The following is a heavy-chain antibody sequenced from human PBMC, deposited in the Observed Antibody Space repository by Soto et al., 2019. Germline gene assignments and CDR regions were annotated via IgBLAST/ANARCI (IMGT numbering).Heavy chain of an antibody. CDR2: INAGGTT. Sequence: EVQLVESGGGLVQPGGSLRLSCAASGFTVGLNFMTWVRQAPGKGLEWVSVINAGGTTYYADSVKGRFSISRDDSKNTLYLQMNSLRAEDTAVYYCARENYYYGMDVWGQGTTVNVSS. CDR1: GFTVGLNF. CDR3: ARENYYYGMDV. V-gene: IGHV3-66*01. J-gene: IGHJ6*02.